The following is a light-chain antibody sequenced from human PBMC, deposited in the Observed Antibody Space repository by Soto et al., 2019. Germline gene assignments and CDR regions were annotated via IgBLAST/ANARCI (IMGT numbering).Light chain of an antibody. J-gene: IGKJ3*01. Sequence: DIQMTQSPSTLSASVGDRVTITCRASQSISTWLAWYQQKPGPAPKLLIYRASNLESGVPSRFSGSGSGTEFTLTISSLQPDDFATYYCQQYTTYSGTFGPGTKVDIK. V-gene: IGKV1-5*03. CDR2: RAS. CDR3: QQYTTYSGT. CDR1: QSISTW.